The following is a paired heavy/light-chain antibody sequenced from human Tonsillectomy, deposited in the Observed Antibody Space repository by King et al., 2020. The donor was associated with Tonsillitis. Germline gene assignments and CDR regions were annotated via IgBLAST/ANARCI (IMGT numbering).Heavy chain of an antibody. Sequence: QVQLVESGGGVVQPGRSLRLSCAASGFTFSSYGMHWVRQAPGKGLEWVSVISYDGSDKYYTDSVKGRFTISRDNSKNTLHLQMNSLRAEDTAIYYCAKDRAQRNPYWYYMDVWGKGTTVTVSS. V-gene: IGHV3-30*18. CDR2: ISYDGSDK. D-gene: IGHD2-21*01. J-gene: IGHJ6*03. CDR3: AKDRAQRNPYWYYMDV. CDR1: GFTFSSYG.
Light chain of an antibody. Sequence: EVLMTQSPATLSVSPGERATLSCRASQNVSSYLVWYQQKPGQPPRLLIYGASTRATGIPARFSGSGSGTEFTLTISGLQSEDFAVYYCQQYNYWRRLTFGGGTKVEIK. CDR2: GAS. CDR3: QQYNYWRRLT. J-gene: IGKJ4*01. V-gene: IGKV3-15*01. CDR1: QNVSSY.